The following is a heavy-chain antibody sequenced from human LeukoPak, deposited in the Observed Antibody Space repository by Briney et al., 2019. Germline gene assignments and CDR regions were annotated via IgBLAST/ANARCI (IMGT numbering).Heavy chain of an antibody. CDR2: INHSGST. V-gene: IGHV4-34*01. CDR3: ARVASSGWY. Sequence: PSETLSLTCAVYGGSFSGYYWSWIRQPPGKGLEWIGEINHSGSTNYNPSLKSRVTISVDTSKNQFSLKLGSVTAADTAVYYCARVASSGWYWGQGTLVTVSS. J-gene: IGHJ4*02. CDR1: GGSFSGYY. D-gene: IGHD6-19*01.